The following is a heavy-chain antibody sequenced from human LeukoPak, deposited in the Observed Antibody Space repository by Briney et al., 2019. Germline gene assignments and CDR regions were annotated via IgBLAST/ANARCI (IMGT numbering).Heavy chain of an antibody. CDR1: GGSVSSGSYY. Sequence: SETLSLTYTVSGGSVSSGSYYWSWIRQPPGKGLEWIGYIHYSGSTNYNPSLKSRVTISVDTSKNQFSLKLSSVTAADTAVYYCARGQHTGYSSSWPLDAFDIWGQGTMVTVSS. V-gene: IGHV4-61*01. CDR3: ARGQHTGYSSSWPLDAFDI. D-gene: IGHD6-13*01. CDR2: IHYSGST. J-gene: IGHJ3*02.